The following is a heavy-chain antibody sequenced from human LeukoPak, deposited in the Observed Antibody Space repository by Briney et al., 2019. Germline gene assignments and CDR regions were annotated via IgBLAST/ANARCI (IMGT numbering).Heavy chain of an antibody. CDR3: ARDYYDSSGYYYLSY. J-gene: IGHJ4*02. CDR1: GFTFSSYS. D-gene: IGHD3-22*01. Sequence: GGSLRLSCAASGFTFSSYSMNWVRQAPGKGLEWVSYISSSSNTIYYADSVKGRFTISRDNAKNSLYLQMNSLRDEGTAVYYCARDYYDSSGYYYLSYWGQGTLVTVSS. CDR2: ISSSSNTI. V-gene: IGHV3-48*02.